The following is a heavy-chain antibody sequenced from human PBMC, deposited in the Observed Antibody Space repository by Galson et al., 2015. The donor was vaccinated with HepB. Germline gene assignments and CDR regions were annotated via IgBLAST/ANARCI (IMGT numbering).Heavy chain of an antibody. CDR3: ARDHSVAVISLNFDY. D-gene: IGHD3-22*01. CDR2: IWHDGSNK. V-gene: IGHV3-33*01. CDR1: GFTFSSYG. Sequence: SLRLSCAASGFTFSSYGMHWVRQAPGKGLEWVAVIWHDGSNKYYADSVKGRFSISRDNSKNRLYLQMSSLRAEDTAVYYCARDHSVAVISLNFDYWGQGTMVTGSS. J-gene: IGHJ4*02.